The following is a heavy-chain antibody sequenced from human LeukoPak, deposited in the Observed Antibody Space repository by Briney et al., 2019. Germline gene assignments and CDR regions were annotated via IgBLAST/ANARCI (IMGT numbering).Heavy chain of an antibody. J-gene: IGHJ5*02. V-gene: IGHV1-2*02. Sequence: ASVKVSCKASGYTFTGSYIHWVRQAPGQGLEWMGWISPNSGGTKYAQSFQGRVTMTRDTSSNTAHMELSRLRSDDTAVYYCARGDCSVNGCHGGNWFDPWGQGTLVTVSS. CDR2: ISPNSGGT. CDR3: ARGDCSVNGCHGGNWFDP. CDR1: GYTFTGSY. D-gene: IGHD2-15*01.